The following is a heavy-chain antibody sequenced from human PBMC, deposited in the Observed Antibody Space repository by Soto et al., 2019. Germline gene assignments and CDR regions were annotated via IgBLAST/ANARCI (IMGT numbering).Heavy chain of an antibody. CDR1: GFTFSSYA. CDR2: ISSSGGST. J-gene: IGHJ4*02. Sequence: GGSLRLSCAFSGFTFSSYAMSWVRQAPGKGLEWVSAISSSGGSTYYADSVKGRFTISRDNSKNTLYLQMNSLRAEDTAVYYYANWDSGYDWPGYFDYWGQGTLVTVSS. CDR3: ANWDSGYDWPGYFDY. D-gene: IGHD5-12*01. V-gene: IGHV3-23*01.